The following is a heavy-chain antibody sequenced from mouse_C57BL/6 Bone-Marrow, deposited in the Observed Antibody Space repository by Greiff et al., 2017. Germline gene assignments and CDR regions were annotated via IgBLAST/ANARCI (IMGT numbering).Heavy chain of an antibody. CDR3: AAYGYFDY. D-gene: IGHD1-1*01. CDR1: GYTFTSYG. V-gene: IGHV1-81*01. Sequence: QVQLKESGAELARPGASVKLSCKASGYTFTSYGISWVKQRTGQGLEWTGEIYPRSGNTYYNEKFKGKATLTADKSSSTAYMELRSLTSEDSAVYFCAAYGYFDYWGQGTTLTVSS. J-gene: IGHJ2*01. CDR2: IYPRSGNT.